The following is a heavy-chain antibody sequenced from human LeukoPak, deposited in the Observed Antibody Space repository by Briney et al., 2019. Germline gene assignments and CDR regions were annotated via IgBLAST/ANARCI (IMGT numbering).Heavy chain of an antibody. CDR1: GGSFSGYY. CDR3: AGLQGHNYYYMDV. J-gene: IGHJ6*03. V-gene: IGHV4-34*01. Sequence: PSETLSLTCAVYGGSFSGYYWSWIRQSPGRGLNWIGDINHSGITNYNPSLKSRLSISVDTSKNQFSLRLTSVTAADTAVYYCAGLQGHNYYYMDVWGEGTTVTVSS. CDR2: INHSGIT.